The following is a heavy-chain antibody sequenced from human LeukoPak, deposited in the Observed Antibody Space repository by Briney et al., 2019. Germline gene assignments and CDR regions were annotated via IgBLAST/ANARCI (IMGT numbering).Heavy chain of an antibody. Sequence: ASVKVSCKASGYIFTTYGISWVRQAPGQGLEWMGWISGYNDDTNYAQKLQGRVTMTTDTSTSTAYMELRSLTSDDTAVYYCAGDHGFSGGSYFDTFDIWGRGTMVTVSS. D-gene: IGHD1-26*01. V-gene: IGHV1-18*01. CDR1: GYIFTTYG. CDR2: ISGYNDDT. J-gene: IGHJ3*02. CDR3: AGDHGFSGGSYFDTFDI.